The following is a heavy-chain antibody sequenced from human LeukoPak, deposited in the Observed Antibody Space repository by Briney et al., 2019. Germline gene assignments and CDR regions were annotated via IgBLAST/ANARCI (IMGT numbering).Heavy chain of an antibody. CDR1: GFTFSSYE. V-gene: IGHV3-48*03. Sequence: GGSVRLSCAASGFTFSSYEMSWVRQAPGKGLEWVSYISSSGSTIYYADSVKGRFTISRDNAKNSPYLQMNSLRAEDAAVYYCARALQELPQLYCYYYIDVWGKGTPVTVSS. CDR2: ISSSGSTI. D-gene: IGHD6-13*01. CDR3: ARALQELPQLYCYYYIDV. J-gene: IGHJ6*03.